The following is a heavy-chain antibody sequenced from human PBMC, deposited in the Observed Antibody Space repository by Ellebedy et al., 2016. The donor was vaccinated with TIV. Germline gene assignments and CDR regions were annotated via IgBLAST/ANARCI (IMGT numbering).Heavy chain of an antibody. CDR3: ARVRRYCSSTSCSPAFDY. D-gene: IGHD2-2*01. CDR2: IYYSGST. Sequence: SETLSLTXTVSGGSISSSSYYWGWIRQPPGKGLEWIGSIYYSGSTYYNPSLKSRVTISVDRSKNQFSLKLSSVTAADTAVYYCARVRRYCSSTSCSPAFDYWGQGTLVTVSS. J-gene: IGHJ4*02. V-gene: IGHV4-39*07. CDR1: GGSISSSSYY.